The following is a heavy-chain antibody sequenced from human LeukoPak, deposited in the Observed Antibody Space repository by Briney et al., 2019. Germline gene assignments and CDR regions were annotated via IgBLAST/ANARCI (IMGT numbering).Heavy chain of an antibody. J-gene: IGHJ4*02. CDR3: ARITVTTPPDDY. CDR2: INHSGST. Sequence: PSETLSLTCAVYGGSFSGYYWSWIRQPPGQGREWIGEINHSGSTNYNPSLKRRVAISVDTSKNQCSLKMTSVTAADTAVYYCARITVTTPPDDYWGQGTLVTVSS. D-gene: IGHD4-17*01. CDR1: GGSFSGYY. V-gene: IGHV4-34*01.